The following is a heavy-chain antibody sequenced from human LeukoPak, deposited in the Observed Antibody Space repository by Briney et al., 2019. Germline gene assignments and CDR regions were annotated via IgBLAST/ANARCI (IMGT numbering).Heavy chain of an antibody. Sequence: GESLKISCKGSGYSFTSYWIGWVRQMPGKGLEWMGIIYPGDSDTRYSPSFQGQVTISADKSISTAYLQWSSLKASDTAMYYCARRKYCSSTSCYDAFDIWAKGKRATVSS. D-gene: IGHD2-2*01. J-gene: IGHJ3*02. V-gene: IGHV5-51*01. CDR1: GYSFTSYW. CDR3: ARRKYCSSTSCYDAFDI. CDR2: IYPGDSDT.